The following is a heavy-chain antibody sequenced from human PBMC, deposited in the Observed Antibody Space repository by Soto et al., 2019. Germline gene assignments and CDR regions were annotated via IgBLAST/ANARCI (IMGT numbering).Heavy chain of an antibody. V-gene: IGHV4-4*02. CDR3: ARVVLTITRGAFDA. CDR1: GGSISSSHW. CDR2: ISHSGTS. Sequence: QVQLQESGPGLVKPSGTLSLTCAVSGGSISSSHWWTWVRQSPGKGLEYIGEISHSGTSNSNPSLKSRVTLSVDKSKNHFSLTLTAVTAEDTAVYYWARVVLTITRGAFDAWGQGTLVIVSS. D-gene: IGHD3-9*01. J-gene: IGHJ3*01.